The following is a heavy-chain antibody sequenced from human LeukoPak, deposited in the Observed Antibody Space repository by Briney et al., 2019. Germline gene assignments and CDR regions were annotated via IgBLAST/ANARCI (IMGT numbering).Heavy chain of an antibody. CDR1: GYSFTNYW. CDR3: ARPPYSNSGGMDV. V-gene: IGHV5-51*01. D-gene: IGHD4-11*01. CDR2: IYPGDSDT. J-gene: IGHJ6*02. Sequence: GESLQISCKGSGYSFTNYWIGWVRQMPGKGLEWMGIIYPGDSDTRYSPSFQGQVTISADKSISTAYLQWSSLKASDTAMYYCARPPYSNSGGMDVWGQGTTVTVSS.